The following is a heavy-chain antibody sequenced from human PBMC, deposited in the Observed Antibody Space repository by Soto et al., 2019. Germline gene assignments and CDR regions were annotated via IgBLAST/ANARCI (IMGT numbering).Heavy chain of an antibody. D-gene: IGHD1-7*01. CDR3: ARGLRNWNYEGGLHY. CDR2: INHSGST. V-gene: IGHV4-34*01. J-gene: IGHJ4*02. CDR1: GESFSGYY. Sequence: QVQLQQWGAGLLKPSETLSLTCAVYGESFSGYYWTWLRQPPEKGLEWIGEINHSGSTNYNPSLKSRVTISVDTSKNQFSLKLTSVTAADAAIYYCARGLRNWNYEGGLHYWGQGTLVTVSS.